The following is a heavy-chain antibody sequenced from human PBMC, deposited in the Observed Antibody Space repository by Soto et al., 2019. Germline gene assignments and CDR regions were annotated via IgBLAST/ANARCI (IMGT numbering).Heavy chain of an antibody. CDR3: ARDLAVAHYFDY. Sequence: ASVKVSCKASGYTFTSYYMHWVRQAPGQGLEWMGIINPSGGSTSYAQKFQGRVTMTRDTSTSTVYMELSSLRSEDAAVYYCARDLAVAHYFDYWGQGTLVTVSS. J-gene: IGHJ4*02. CDR2: INPSGGST. CDR1: GYTFTSYY. D-gene: IGHD6-19*01. V-gene: IGHV1-46*01.